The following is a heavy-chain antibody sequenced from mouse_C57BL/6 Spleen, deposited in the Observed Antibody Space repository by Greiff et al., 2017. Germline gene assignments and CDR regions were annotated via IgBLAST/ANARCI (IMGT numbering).Heavy chain of an antibody. J-gene: IGHJ3*01. V-gene: IGHV3-6*01. CDR1: GYSITSGYY. CDR2: ISYDGSN. Sequence: EVQLMESGPGLVKPSQSLSLTCSVTGYSITSGYYWNWIRQFPGNKLEWMGYISYDGSNNYNPSLKNRISITRDTSKNQFFLKLNSVTTEDTATYYCAREGPFAYWGQGTLVTVSA. CDR3: AREGPFAY.